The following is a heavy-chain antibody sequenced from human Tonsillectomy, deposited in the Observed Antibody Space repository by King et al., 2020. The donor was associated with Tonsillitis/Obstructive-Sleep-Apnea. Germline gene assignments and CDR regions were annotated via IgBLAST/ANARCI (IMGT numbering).Heavy chain of an antibody. CDR2: IYSAGGT. CDR1: GFTVSSNY. D-gene: IGHD1-26*01. V-gene: IGHV3-66*01. J-gene: IGHJ4*02. Sequence: VQLVESGGGLVQPGGSLRLSCAASGFTVSSNYMTWVRQAPGRGLEWVSVIYSAGGTYYADSVKDKFTISRDNSKNTLYLQMNSLRAEDTAVYYCARGRESGYFDYWGQGTLVTVSS. CDR3: ARGRESGYFDY.